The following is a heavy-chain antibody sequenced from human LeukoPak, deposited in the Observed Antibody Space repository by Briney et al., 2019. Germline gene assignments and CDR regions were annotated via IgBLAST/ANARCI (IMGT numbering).Heavy chain of an antibody. Sequence: GGSLRLSCAASGFAVSSNYMNWVRQAPGKGLEWVTVIYLDGRADYADSVKGRFTISSDNSKNTVYLQMNSLKDEDTAVYYCARDAETSLANWGQGTLVIVSP. J-gene: IGHJ4*02. CDR3: ARDAETSLAN. D-gene: IGHD5-24*01. V-gene: IGHV3-66*01. CDR2: IYLDGRA. CDR1: GFAVSSNY.